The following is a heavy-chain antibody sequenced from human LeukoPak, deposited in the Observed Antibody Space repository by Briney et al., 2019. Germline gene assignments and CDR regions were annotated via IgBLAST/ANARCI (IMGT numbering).Heavy chain of an antibody. CDR3: ARDVSSTSSWWFDH. Sequence: ASVKVSCKASGYTFTCYYMHWVRQAPEQGLEWMGIINPSGGSTSYAQKFQGRVTMTRDMSTRTDYMELSSLRYEDTAVYYCARDVSSTSSWWFDHWGQGTLVIVSS. J-gene: IGHJ5*02. CDR2: INPSGGST. CDR1: GYTFTCYY. D-gene: IGHD2-2*01. V-gene: IGHV1-46*01.